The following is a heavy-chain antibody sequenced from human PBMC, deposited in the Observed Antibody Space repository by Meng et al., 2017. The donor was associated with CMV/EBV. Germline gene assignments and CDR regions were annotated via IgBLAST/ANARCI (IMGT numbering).Heavy chain of an antibody. J-gene: IGHJ4*02. V-gene: IGHV1-69*05. CDR2: IIPIFGTA. Sequence: KASGGTFSSYAISWVRQAPGQGLEWIGGIIPIFGTANYAQKFQGRVTITTDESTSTAYMELSSLRSEDTAVYYCARAGGSGSYNFDYWGQGTLVTVSS. CDR3: ARAGGSGSYNFDY. D-gene: IGHD1-26*01. CDR1: GGTFSSYA.